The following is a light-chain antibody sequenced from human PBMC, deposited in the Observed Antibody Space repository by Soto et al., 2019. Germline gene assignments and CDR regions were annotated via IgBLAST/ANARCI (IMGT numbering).Light chain of an antibody. V-gene: IGKV3-15*01. Sequence: EIVMTQSPATLSVSPGERATLSCRASQSVSSNLAWYQQKPGQAPRLLIYGASTRATGIPARFSGSGSGTEFTLTISSLQSEDVAVYYCQHYNNGPPYTFGQGTKLEIK. J-gene: IGKJ2*01. CDR3: QHYNNGPPYT. CDR1: QSVSSN. CDR2: GAS.